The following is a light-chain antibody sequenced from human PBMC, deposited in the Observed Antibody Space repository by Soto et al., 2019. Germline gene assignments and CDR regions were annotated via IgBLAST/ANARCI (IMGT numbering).Light chain of an antibody. Sequence: EIVLTQSPATLSLSPGERATLSCRASLSVSSYLAWYQQKPGQAPRLLIYDASNRATVIPARFSGSGSGTDFTLTISSLEPEDFAVYYCQHRSNWPLTFGGGTKVEIK. J-gene: IGKJ4*01. CDR2: DAS. V-gene: IGKV3-11*01. CDR3: QHRSNWPLT. CDR1: LSVSSY.